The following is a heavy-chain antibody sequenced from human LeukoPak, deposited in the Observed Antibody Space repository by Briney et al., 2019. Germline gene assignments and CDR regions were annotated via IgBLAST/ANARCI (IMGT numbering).Heavy chain of an antibody. Sequence: GGSLRLSCAASGFTFSSYAMHWVRQAPGKGLEWVAVISYDGSNKYYADSVKGRFTISRDNSKNTLYPQMNSLRAEDTAVYYCARERPHGSGSYQLFDYWGQGTLVTVSS. D-gene: IGHD3-10*01. J-gene: IGHJ4*02. CDR2: ISYDGSNK. CDR3: ARERPHGSGSYQLFDY. V-gene: IGHV3-30-3*01. CDR1: GFTFSSYA.